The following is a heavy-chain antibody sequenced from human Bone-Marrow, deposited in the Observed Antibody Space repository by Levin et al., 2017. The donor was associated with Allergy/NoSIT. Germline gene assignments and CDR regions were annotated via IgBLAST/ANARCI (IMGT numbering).Heavy chain of an antibody. CDR2: MTSGTNSI. D-gene: IGHD3-3*01. CDR1: GLTFNNFA. Sequence: PGGSLRLSCAGSGLTFNNFAMMWVRLPPGKGMELVSSMTSGTNSIYYANSVKGRFTISSDSADNSLFLQMDSLRVEDTAIYYCAREGIDFWRRLDVWGQGTTVTVSS. J-gene: IGHJ6*02. CDR3: AREGIDFWRRLDV. V-gene: IGHV3-21*01.